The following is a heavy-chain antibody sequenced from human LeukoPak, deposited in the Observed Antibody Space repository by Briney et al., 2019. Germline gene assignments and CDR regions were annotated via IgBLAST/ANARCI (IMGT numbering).Heavy chain of an antibody. CDR1: GDSISRYY. CDR2: VYYSGST. J-gene: IGHJ3*02. V-gene: IGHV4-59*08. D-gene: IGHD3-16*01. CDR3: ARSGYAFGADAFDI. Sequence: SGTLYLTCTVSGDSISRYYWGWIRQPPGKGLEWIGYVYYSGSTQYNPSLNSRVTISVATSKKQFSLRLTSVTAADTAVYYCARSGYAFGADAFDIWGQGAMVAVPS.